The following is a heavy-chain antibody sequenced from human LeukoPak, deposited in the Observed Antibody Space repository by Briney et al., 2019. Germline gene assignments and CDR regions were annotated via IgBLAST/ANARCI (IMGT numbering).Heavy chain of an antibody. CDR1: GFTFSSYW. J-gene: IGHJ4*02. Sequence: PGGSLRLSCAASGFTFSSYWMHWVRQALGKGLVWVSRINSDGSSTSYADSVKGRFTISRDNAKNTLYLQMNSLRAEDTAVYYCASEDSSFSYSDYWGQGTLVTVSS. CDR2: INSDGSST. V-gene: IGHV3-74*01. CDR3: ASEDSSFSYSDY. D-gene: IGHD3/OR15-3a*01.